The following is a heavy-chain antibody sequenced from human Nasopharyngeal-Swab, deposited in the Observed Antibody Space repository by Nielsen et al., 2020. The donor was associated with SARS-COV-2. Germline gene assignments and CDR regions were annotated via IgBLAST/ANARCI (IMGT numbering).Heavy chain of an antibody. J-gene: IGHJ4*02. D-gene: IGHD6-19*01. Sequence: WVRQAPGQGLEWMAYISSSGTSTNYAPNIQGRVTMTRDTATSTIYMELSSLTSEDTAVYYCAEEGSGEKKFDFWGQGTLVTVSS. V-gene: IGHV1-46*01. CDR2: ISSSGTST. CDR3: AEEGSGEKKFDF.